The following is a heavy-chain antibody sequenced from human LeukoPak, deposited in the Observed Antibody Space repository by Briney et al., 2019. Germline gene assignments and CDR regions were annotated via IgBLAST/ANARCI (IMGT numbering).Heavy chain of an antibody. CDR2: INPNGGSS. Sequence: AASVTVSCKASGYTFTRYSMHWVRQAPGQGIEWMGVINPNGGSSSYAQKFQDRVTMTRDTSTSTIYMELSSMRSEDKAVYYCVRQSGMDVWGEGTPVTVSS. V-gene: IGHV1-46*01. CDR3: VRQSGMDV. CDR1: GYTFTRYS. J-gene: IGHJ6*04.